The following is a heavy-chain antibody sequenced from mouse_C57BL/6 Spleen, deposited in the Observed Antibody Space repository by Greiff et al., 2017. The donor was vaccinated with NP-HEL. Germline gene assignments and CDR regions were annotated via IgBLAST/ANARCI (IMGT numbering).Heavy chain of an antibody. D-gene: IGHD2-3*01. Sequence: QVQLQQSGAELARPGASVKMSCKASGYTFTSYTMHWVNQRPGQGLEWIGYINPSSGYTKYNQKFKDKATLTADKSSSTAYMQLSSLTSEDSAVYYCARDDGYSYYYAMDYWGQGTSVTVSS. J-gene: IGHJ4*01. CDR3: ARDDGYSYYYAMDY. CDR1: GYTFTSYT. V-gene: IGHV1-4*01. CDR2: INPSSGYT.